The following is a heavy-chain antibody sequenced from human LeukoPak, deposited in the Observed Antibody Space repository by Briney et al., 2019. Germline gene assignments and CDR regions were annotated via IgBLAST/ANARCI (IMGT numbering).Heavy chain of an antibody. CDR3: ARDTGSMAARFFDN. CDR2: IYSGGST. Sequence: GGSLRLSCVASGFTVSTNYMSWVRQAPGKGLEWVSVIYSGGSTYYADSVKGRFTISRDNSKNTLYLQMNSLRAEDTAVYYCARDTGSMAARFFDNWGQGTLVTVSS. V-gene: IGHV3-53*01. D-gene: IGHD2-8*02. J-gene: IGHJ4*02. CDR1: GFTVSTNY.